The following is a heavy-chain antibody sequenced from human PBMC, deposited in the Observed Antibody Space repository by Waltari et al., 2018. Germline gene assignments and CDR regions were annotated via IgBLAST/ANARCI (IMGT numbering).Heavy chain of an antibody. D-gene: IGHD3-3*01. CDR3: ARAFGPIDY. CDR2: IYYSGST. J-gene: IGHJ4*02. Sequence: QVQLQESGPGLVKPSETLSLTSTASGGSISSYSWSWIRQPPGKGLEWIGYIYYSGSTNYNPSLKSRVTISVDTSKNQFSLKLSSVTAADTAVYYCARAFGPIDYWGQGTLVTVSS. CDR1: GGSISSYS. V-gene: IGHV4-59*01.